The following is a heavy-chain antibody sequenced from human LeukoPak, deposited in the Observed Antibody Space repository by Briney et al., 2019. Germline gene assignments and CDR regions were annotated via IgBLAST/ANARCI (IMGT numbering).Heavy chain of an antibody. J-gene: IGHJ4*02. Sequence: ASVKVSCKASGYTFTGYYMHWVRQATGQGLEWMGWMNPNSGNTGYAQKFQGRVTITRNTSISTAYMELSSLRSEDTAVYYCARALRITIFGVVIGYWGQGTLVTVSS. D-gene: IGHD3-3*01. V-gene: IGHV1-8*03. CDR3: ARALRITIFGVVIGY. CDR1: GYTFTGYY. CDR2: MNPNSGNT.